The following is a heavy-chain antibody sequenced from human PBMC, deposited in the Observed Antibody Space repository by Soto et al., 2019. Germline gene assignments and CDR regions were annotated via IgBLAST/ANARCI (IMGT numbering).Heavy chain of an antibody. J-gene: IGHJ6*02. CDR2: ITPIFGTA. D-gene: IGHD2-8*01. V-gene: IGHV1-69*13. CDR1: GGTLSSYA. CDR3: ARHQGVLMVYATDYYYGMDV. Sequence: SVKVSCKASGGTLSSYAISWVRQAPGQGLEWMGGITPIFGTANYAQKFQGRVTITADESTSTAYMELSSLRSEDTAVYYCARHQGVLMVYATDYYYGMDVWGQGTTVTVSS.